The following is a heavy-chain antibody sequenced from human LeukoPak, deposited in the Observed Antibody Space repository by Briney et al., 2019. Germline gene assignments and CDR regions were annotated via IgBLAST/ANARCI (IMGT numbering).Heavy chain of an antibody. J-gene: IGHJ4*02. CDR1: GFTFSTYW. CDR2: MKQDGSEK. D-gene: IGHD3-16*01. Sequence: GGSLRLSCAASGFTFSTYWMTWVRQAPGKGLEWVANMKQDGSEKNYVDSVKGRFTISRDNDKNSLYLQMNSLRAEDTAVYYCARMITARSVAWDYWGQGTLVTVSS. CDR3: ARMITARSVAWDY. V-gene: IGHV3-7*04.